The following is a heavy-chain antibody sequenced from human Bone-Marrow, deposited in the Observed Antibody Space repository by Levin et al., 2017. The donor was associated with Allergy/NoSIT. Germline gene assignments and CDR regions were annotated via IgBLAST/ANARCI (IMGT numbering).Heavy chain of an antibody. V-gene: IGHV3-15*07. D-gene: IGHD2-21*02. Sequence: GGSLRLSCAASGFTFSNAWINWVRQAPGKGLEWVGRIKGKTDGATTDYAAPAKGRFTIPRDDSKNMVYLQMNSLKTEDTAVYYCSTVRYCTSGVCYSRYYYYYGMDVWGQGTTVTVSS. CDR3: STVRYCTSGVCYSRYYYYYGMDV. CDR2: IKGKTDGATT. J-gene: IGHJ6*02. CDR1: GFTFSNAW.